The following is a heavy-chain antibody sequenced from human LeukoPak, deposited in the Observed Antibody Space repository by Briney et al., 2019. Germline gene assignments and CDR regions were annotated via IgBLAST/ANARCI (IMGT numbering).Heavy chain of an antibody. D-gene: IGHD2-2*01. CDR3: ATYCSSTSCYVYFDY. Sequence: ASVNVSCKASGGTFSSYAISWVRQAPGQGLEWMGGIIPIFGTANYAQKFQGRVTITADKSTSTAYMELSSLRSEDTAVYYCATYCSSTSCYVYFDYWGQGTLVTVSS. CDR2: IIPIFGTA. CDR1: GGTFSSYA. J-gene: IGHJ4*02. V-gene: IGHV1-69*06.